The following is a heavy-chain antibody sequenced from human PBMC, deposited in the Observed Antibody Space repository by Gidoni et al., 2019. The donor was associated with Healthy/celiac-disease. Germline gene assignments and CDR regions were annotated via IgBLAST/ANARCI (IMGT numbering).Heavy chain of an antibody. V-gene: IGHV4-34*01. CDR1: GGSFSGYY. Sequence: QVQLQQWGAGLLKPSETLSLTCAVYGGSFSGYYWSWLRQPPGKGLEWIGEINHSESTNYNRSLKSVVTISEDTSKNQFSLRLSSVTAADTAVYYWGTGLEESQGPYGYDYWGQGTLVTVSS. J-gene: IGHJ4*02. D-gene: IGHD5-18*01. CDR2: INHSEST. CDR3: GTGLEESQGPYGYDY.